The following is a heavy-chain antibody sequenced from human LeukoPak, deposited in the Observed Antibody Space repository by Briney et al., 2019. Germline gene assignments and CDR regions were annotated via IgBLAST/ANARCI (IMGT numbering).Heavy chain of an antibody. CDR2: ISGSGIST. J-gene: IGHJ4*02. CDR1: GFTFRSYA. V-gene: IGHV3-23*01. Sequence: GSLRLSCAASGFTFRSYAMSWVRQAPGKGLEWVSVISGSGISTYYANSVKGRFTISRDNSKNTLYLQMNRLRAEDTAVYYCAKDYGDYTCFYDWGQGTLVTVSS. D-gene: IGHD4-17*01. CDR3: AKDYGDYTCFYD.